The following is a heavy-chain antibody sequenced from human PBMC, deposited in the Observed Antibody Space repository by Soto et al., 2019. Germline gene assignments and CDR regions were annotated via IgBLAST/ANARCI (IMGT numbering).Heavy chain of an antibody. CDR3: ARRLTSTVSALGY. CDR1: GLTFSSYA. Sequence: QVHLVESGGGVVQPGKSLRLSCTASGLTFSSYAVHWVRQAPGKGLEWVSVISGDGGNKYFAESVRDRFLISRDNSKNTVYLQMNRLRHEDTAVYFCARRLTSTVSALGYWGQGTLVTVSS. J-gene: IGHJ4*02. D-gene: IGHD6-19*01. CDR2: ISGDGGNK. V-gene: IGHV3-30-3*01.